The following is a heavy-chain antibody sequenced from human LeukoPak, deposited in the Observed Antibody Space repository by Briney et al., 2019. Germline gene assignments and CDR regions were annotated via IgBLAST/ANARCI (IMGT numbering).Heavy chain of an antibody. CDR2: ISGSGGST. Sequence: SLRLSCAASGFTFSSYAMSWVRQAPGKGLEWVSAISGSGGSTYYADSVKGRFTISRDNSKNTLYLQMNSLRAEDTAVYYCAKALGYYDSSGQPYFDYWGQGTLVTVSS. V-gene: IGHV3-23*01. J-gene: IGHJ4*02. CDR1: GFTFSSYA. D-gene: IGHD3-22*01. CDR3: AKALGYYDSSGQPYFDY.